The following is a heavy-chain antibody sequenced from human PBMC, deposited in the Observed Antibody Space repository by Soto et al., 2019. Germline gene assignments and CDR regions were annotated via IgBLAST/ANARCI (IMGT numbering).Heavy chain of an antibody. CDR2: ISGSGGST. Sequence: GGSLRLSCAASRFTFSTYEMNWVHQAPGKGLEWVSAISGSGGSTYYADSVKGRFTISRDNSKNTLYLQMNSLRAEDTAVYYCAKALSPYCSSTSCYTEYWGQGTLVTVSS. J-gene: IGHJ4*02. CDR1: RFTFSTYE. V-gene: IGHV3-23*01. D-gene: IGHD2-2*02. CDR3: AKALSPYCSSTSCYTEY.